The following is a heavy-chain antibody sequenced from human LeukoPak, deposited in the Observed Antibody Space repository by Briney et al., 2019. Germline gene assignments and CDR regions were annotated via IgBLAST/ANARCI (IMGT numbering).Heavy chain of an antibody. V-gene: IGHV4-59*12. CDR2: IYYTGST. J-gene: IGHJ4*02. Sequence: SETLSLTCSVSGGSISSYYWSWIRQPPGKGLEWIGYIYYTGSTNYNPSLKSRVTISVDTSKNQFSLKLSSVTAADTAVYYCAREVYSSGWYTSNYFDYWGQGTLVTVSS. CDR3: AREVYSSGWYTSNYFDY. CDR1: GGSISSYY. D-gene: IGHD6-19*01.